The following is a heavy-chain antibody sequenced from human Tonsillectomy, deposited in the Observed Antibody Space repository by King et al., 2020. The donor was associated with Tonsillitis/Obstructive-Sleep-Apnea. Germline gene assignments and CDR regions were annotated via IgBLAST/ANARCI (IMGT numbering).Heavy chain of an antibody. D-gene: IGHD6-13*01. CDR1: GFTFSSYA. V-gene: IGHV3-30*01. CDR3: ARDQRIAEIDY. Sequence: VQLVESGGGVVQPGRSLRLSCAASGFTFSSYAMHWVRQAPGKGLEWVAVISYDGSNKYYADSVKGRFTISRDNSKNTLYLQMNSLRAEDTAVYYCARDQRIAEIDYWGQGPLVTVSS. J-gene: IGHJ4*02. CDR2: ISYDGSNK.